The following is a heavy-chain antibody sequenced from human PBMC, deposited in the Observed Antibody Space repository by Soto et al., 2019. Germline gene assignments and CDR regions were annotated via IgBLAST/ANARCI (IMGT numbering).Heavy chain of an antibody. Sequence: QVKLVQSGAEVKKPGASVKVSCKASGYTFTSYGISWVRQAPGQGLEWMGWISAYNGNTNYAQKLQGRVTMTTDTSTSTGYMELRSLRSDDTAVYYCVVAAQPFDFDYWGQGTLVTVSS. CDR2: ISAYNGNT. V-gene: IGHV1-18*01. CDR3: VVAAQPFDFDY. D-gene: IGHD2-15*01. J-gene: IGHJ4*02. CDR1: GYTFTSYG.